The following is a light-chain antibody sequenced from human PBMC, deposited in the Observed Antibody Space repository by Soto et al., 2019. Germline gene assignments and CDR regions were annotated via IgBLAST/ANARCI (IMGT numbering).Light chain of an antibody. CDR2: GAS. J-gene: IGKJ4*01. CDR3: QQSHSAPLT. Sequence: DIQMTQSQSSFSASVGDRGTITCRASQPINKFLNWFQHKPGEAPKRLIYGASSLQDGVPSRFSGSGSGTDYTLTISSLQTEDFGTYYCQQSHSAPLTFGGGTKVDIK. V-gene: IGKV1-39*01. CDR1: QPINKF.